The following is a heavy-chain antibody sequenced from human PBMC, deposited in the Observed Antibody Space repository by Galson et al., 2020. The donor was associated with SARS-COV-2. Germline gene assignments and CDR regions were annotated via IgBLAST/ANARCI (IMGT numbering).Heavy chain of an antibody. Sequence: GSLRLSCAASGFTFSSYWMHWVRQAPGKGLVWVSRINSDGSSTSYADSVKGRFTISRDNAKNTLYLQMNSLRAEDTAVYYCARVHIHRTSFKWELLSEWQTNYYYYGMDVWGQGTTVTVSS. J-gene: IGHJ6*02. D-gene: IGHD1-26*01. CDR1: GFTFSSYW. CDR2: INSDGSST. V-gene: IGHV3-74*01. CDR3: ARVHIHRTSFKWELLSEWQTNYYYYGMDV.